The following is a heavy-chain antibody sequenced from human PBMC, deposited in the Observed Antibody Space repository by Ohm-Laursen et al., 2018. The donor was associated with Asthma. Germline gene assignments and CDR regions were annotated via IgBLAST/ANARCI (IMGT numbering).Heavy chain of an antibody. CDR2: INPLGYEK. Sequence: SLRLSCTASGVAFTDSCMSWVRQLPGGSLGWVAKINPLGYEKYYMDSVRGRFTVSRDNAKNSLYLEMNSLRVEDTAVYYCVTDAWWSYVHWGLGTLVTVSS. D-gene: IGHD1-26*01. V-gene: IGHV3-7*01. J-gene: IGHJ4*02. CDR1: GVAFTDSC. CDR3: VTDAWWSYVH.